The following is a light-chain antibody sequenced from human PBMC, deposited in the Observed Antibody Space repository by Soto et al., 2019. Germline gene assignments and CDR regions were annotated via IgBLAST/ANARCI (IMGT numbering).Light chain of an antibody. CDR2: DVS. J-gene: IGLJ1*01. Sequence: QSVLTQPRSVSGSPGQSVTISCTGTSSDVGGYNYVSWYQQHPGKAPKLMIYDVSKRPSGVPDRFSGSKSGNTASLTISGLQAEDEADYYCCSSTGISTLLFATGTKVTVL. CDR1: SSDVGGYNY. V-gene: IGLV2-11*01. CDR3: CSSTGISTLL.